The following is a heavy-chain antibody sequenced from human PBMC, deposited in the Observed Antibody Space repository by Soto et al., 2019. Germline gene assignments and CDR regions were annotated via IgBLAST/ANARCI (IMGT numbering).Heavy chain of an antibody. D-gene: IGHD3-22*01. Sequence: GGSLRLSCAASGFTFSNYAMTWVRQAPGKGLEWVSGLNGSGGSTSSADSVKGRFAISRDNSKNTLYLQMTSLRPEDTAVYYCATGAAFYYDTSRYWGQGTLVTVSS. CDR3: ATGAAFYYDTSRY. J-gene: IGHJ4*02. CDR2: LNGSGGST. V-gene: IGHV3-23*01. CDR1: GFTFSNYA.